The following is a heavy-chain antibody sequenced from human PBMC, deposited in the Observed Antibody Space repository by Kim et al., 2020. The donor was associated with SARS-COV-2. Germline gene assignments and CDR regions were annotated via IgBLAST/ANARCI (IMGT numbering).Heavy chain of an antibody. CDR3: AREGIAVAGTSLYYYGMDV. Sequence: ASVKVSCKASGYTFTGYYMHWVRQAPGQGLEWMGWINPNSGGTNYAQKFQGRVTMTRDTSISTAYMELNRLRSDDTAVYYCAREGIAVAGTSLYYYGMDVWGHGTTVTVSS. D-gene: IGHD6-19*01. CDR2: INPNSGGT. CDR1: GYTFTGYY. J-gene: IGHJ6*02. V-gene: IGHV1-2*02.